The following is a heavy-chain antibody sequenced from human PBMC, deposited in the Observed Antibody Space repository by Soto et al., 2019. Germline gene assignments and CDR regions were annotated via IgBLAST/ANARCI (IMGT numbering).Heavy chain of an antibody. V-gene: IGHV1-69*13. CDR3: ASRWGYYDSSGRYGMDV. Sequence: SVKVSCKASGGTFSSYAISWVRQAPGQGFEWMGGIIPIFGTANYAQKFQGRVTITADESTSTAYMELSSLRSEDTAVYYCASRWGYYDSSGRYGMDVWGQGTTVTVSS. J-gene: IGHJ6*02. CDR2: IIPIFGTA. D-gene: IGHD3-22*01. CDR1: GGTFSSYA.